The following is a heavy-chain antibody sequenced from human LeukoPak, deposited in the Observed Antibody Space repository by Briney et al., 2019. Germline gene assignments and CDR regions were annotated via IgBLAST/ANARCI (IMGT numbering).Heavy chain of an antibody. D-gene: IGHD2/OR15-2a*01. J-gene: IGHJ6*02. CDR2: INHSGST. CDR3: ARGSASKATTSDGMDV. Sequence: SETLSLTCTVSRGSISLYHWSWIRQPPGKGLEWIGEINHSGSTNYNPSLKSRVTISVDTSKNQFSLKLSSVTAADTAVYYCARGSASKATTSDGMDVWGQGTTVTVSS. V-gene: IGHV4-34*01. CDR1: RGSISLYH.